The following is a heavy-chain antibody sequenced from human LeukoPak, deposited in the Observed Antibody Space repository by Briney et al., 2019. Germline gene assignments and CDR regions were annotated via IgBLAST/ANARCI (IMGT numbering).Heavy chain of an antibody. J-gene: IGHJ3*02. D-gene: IGHD3-3*01. CDR3: ARRDWVSGAVRAFDI. V-gene: IGHV3-11*04. CDR2: ISNDNVDK. CDR1: GFMFSDYY. Sequence: GGSLRLSCVGSGFMFSDYYMSWIRQAPGKGLEWVSYISNDNVDKYYVDSVRGRFTISRDNAKKSMYLQMSGLRVEDTAVYYCARRDWVSGAVRAFDIWGQGTMVTVSS.